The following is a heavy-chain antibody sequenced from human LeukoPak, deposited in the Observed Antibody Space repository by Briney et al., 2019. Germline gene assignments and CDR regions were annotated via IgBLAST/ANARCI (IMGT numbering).Heavy chain of an antibody. CDR2: MNPNSGNT. CDR1: GYTFTSYD. V-gene: IGHV1-8*01. J-gene: IGHJ4*02. Sequence: GASVKVSCKASGYTFTSYDISWVRQATGQGLEWMGWMNPNSGNTGYAQKFQGRVTMTRNTSISTAYMELSSLRSEDTAVYYCARAPSQNIHYDFWSGYYFDYWGQGTLVTVSS. CDR3: ARAPSQNIHYDFWSGYYFDY. D-gene: IGHD3-3*01.